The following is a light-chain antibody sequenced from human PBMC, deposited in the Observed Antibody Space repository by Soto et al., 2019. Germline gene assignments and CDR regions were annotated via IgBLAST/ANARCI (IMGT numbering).Light chain of an antibody. CDR3: QQSSNLPLR. CDR1: QSISTY. CDR2: AAS. J-gene: IGKJ3*01. Sequence: DIQMTQSPSSLSASVEDGVTITCRTSQSISTYLNWYQHKPGKAPKLLIYAASSLQSGVPSRFSGSGSDTHFTLSICSLQPDDCATYYCQQSSNLPLRFGPGTKVDI. V-gene: IGKV1-39*01.